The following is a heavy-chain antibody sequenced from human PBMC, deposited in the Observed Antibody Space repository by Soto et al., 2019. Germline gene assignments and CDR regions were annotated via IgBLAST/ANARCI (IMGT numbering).Heavy chain of an antibody. CDR1: GFTFSSYG. D-gene: IGHD2-15*01. Sequence: QVQLVESGGGVVQPGRSLRLSCAASGFTFSSYGMHWVRQAPGKGLEWVAVIWYDGSNKYYADSVKGRFTISRDNSKNTLYLQMNSLRAEDTAVYYCARDLRDCSGGSCYGPHAFDIWGQGTMVTVSS. V-gene: IGHV3-33*01. CDR2: IWYDGSNK. CDR3: ARDLRDCSGGSCYGPHAFDI. J-gene: IGHJ3*02.